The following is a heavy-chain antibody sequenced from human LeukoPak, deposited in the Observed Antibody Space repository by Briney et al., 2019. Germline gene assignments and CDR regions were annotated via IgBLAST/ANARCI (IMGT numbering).Heavy chain of an antibody. CDR3: AKDILSSGSYYSNFDS. V-gene: IGHV3-23*01. Sequence: GGSLRLSCAASGFTFRSYAMSWIRQAPGKGLEWVSGISGRGGSTSYADSVQGRFTISRDNSKNTLSLQMNSLRAEDTALYYCAKDILSSGSYYSNFDSWGQGTLVTVSS. D-gene: IGHD1-26*01. J-gene: IGHJ4*02. CDR1: GFTFRSYA. CDR2: ISGRGGST.